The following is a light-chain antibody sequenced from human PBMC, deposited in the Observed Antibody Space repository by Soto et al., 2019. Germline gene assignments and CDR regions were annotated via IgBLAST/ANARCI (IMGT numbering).Light chain of an antibody. Sequence: QSVLTQPASVSGSPGQSITISCTGTSSDVGGYNFVSWYQQHPGKAPRLIIYEVSSRPSGVSYRFSGSKSGNTASLTISGIQAEDEADYYCSSYTLRNTLVLFGGGTKLTVL. V-gene: IGLV2-14*01. CDR3: SSYTLRNTLVL. J-gene: IGLJ3*02. CDR1: SSDVGGYNF. CDR2: EVS.